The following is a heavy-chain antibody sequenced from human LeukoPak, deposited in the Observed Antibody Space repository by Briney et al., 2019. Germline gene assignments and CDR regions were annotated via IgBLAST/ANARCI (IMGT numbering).Heavy chain of an antibody. CDR1: GYTFTGYY. J-gene: IGHJ4*02. CDR3: ARDFEWELRTAYYFDH. V-gene: IGHV1-2*02. Sequence: GASVKVSCKASGYTFTGYYMHWVRQAPGQGLEWMGWINPNSGGTNYAQKFQGRVTMTRDTSISTAYMELSRLRSDDTAVYYCARDFEWELRTAYYFDHWGQGTLVTVSS. CDR2: INPNSGGT. D-gene: IGHD1-26*01.